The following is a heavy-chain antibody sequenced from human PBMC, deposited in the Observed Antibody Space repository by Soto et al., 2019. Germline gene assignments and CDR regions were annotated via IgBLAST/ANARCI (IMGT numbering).Heavy chain of an antibody. CDR2: IYSGGST. CDR3: ARAYHDSSGYYYVRAAFDI. J-gene: IGHJ3*02. CDR1: GFTVSSNY. V-gene: IGHV3-53*01. D-gene: IGHD3-22*01. Sequence: LRLSCAASGFTVSSNYMSWVRQAPGKGLEWVSVIYSGGSTYYADSVKGRFTISRDNSKNTLYLQMNSLRAEDTAVYYCARAYHDSSGYYYVRAAFDIWGQGTMVTVSS.